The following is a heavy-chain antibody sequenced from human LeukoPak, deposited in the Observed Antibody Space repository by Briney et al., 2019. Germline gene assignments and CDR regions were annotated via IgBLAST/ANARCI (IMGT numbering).Heavy chain of an antibody. CDR3: ARGSLTYYDSSGYYYRAFDI. J-gene: IGHJ3*02. CDR2: IHYSGST. CDR1: GGTISSYY. V-gene: IGHV4-59*12. Sequence: SETLSLTCTVSGGTISSYYWNWIRQPPGQGLEWIGYIHYSGSTYYNPSLKSRVTISVDTSKNQFSLKLSSVTAADTAVYYCARGSLTYYDSSGYYYRAFDIWGQGTMVTVSS. D-gene: IGHD3-22*01.